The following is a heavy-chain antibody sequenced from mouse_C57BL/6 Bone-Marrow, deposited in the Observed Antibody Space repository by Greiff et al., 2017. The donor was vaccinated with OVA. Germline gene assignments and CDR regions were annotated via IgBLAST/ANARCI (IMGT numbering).Heavy chain of an antibody. Sequence: QVQLKQPGAELVRPGTSVKLSRKASGYTFTSYWMHWVKQRPGQGLEWIGVIDPSDSYTNYNQKFKGKATLTVDTSSSTAYMQLSSLTSEDSAVYYCARYAGGFAYWGQGTLVTVSA. CDR3: ARYAGGFAY. D-gene: IGHD6-5*01. J-gene: IGHJ3*01. V-gene: IGHV1-59*01. CDR2: IDPSDSYT. CDR1: GYTFTSYW.